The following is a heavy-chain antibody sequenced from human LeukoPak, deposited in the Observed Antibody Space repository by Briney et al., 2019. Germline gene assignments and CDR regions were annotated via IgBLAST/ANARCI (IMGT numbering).Heavy chain of an antibody. J-gene: IGHJ4*02. CDR3: ARDLGLYYGSGTHPLGY. D-gene: IGHD3-10*01. V-gene: IGHV1-18*01. Sequence: ASVTVSFKASGYTFTSYGISWVRQAPGQGLEWMGWISAYNGNTNYAQKLQGRVTMTTDTSTSTAYMELRSLRSDDTAVYYCARDLGLYYGSGTHPLGYWGQGTLVTVSS. CDR2: ISAYNGNT. CDR1: GYTFTSYG.